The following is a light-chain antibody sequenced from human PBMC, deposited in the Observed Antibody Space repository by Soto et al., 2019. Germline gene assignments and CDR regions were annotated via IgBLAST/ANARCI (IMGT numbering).Light chain of an antibody. Sequence: DFVMTQSLDSLAVSLGERATINCKSSQSVLSTSNNKNYLAWFQQKPGQPPKLVIYWASVRASGVPDRFSGSWSGTDFTLTISSLPAEDVAVYYCQQYHSDPITFGQGTRLEI. CDR3: QQYHSDPIT. CDR2: WAS. CDR1: QSVLSTSNNKNY. J-gene: IGKJ5*01. V-gene: IGKV4-1*01.